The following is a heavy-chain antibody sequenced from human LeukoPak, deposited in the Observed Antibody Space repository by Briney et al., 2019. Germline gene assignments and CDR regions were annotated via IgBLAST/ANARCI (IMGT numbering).Heavy chain of an antibody. J-gene: IGHJ6*04. CDR1: GFTFSSYG. CDR2: ISYDGSNK. D-gene: IGHD6-13*01. Sequence: GGSLRLSCAASGFTFSSYGMHWVRQAPGKGLEWVAVISYDGSNKYYADSVKGRFTISRDNSKNTLYLQMNSLRAEDTAVYYCARDRGAAAGTWDYYYGMDVWGKGTTVTVSS. CDR3: ARDRGAAAGTWDYYYGMDV. V-gene: IGHV3-30*19.